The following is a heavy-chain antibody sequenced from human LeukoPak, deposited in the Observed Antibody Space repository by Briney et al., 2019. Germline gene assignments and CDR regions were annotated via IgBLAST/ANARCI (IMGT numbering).Heavy chain of an antibody. CDR1: SYTFSSSD. CDR3: VGGAPNWGFDF. Sequence: ASVKVSCKASSYTFSSSDINWVRNAAGQGLEWMGWMSPTSGNTGYAQNFQGRVTMTRDTSISTAYMELTSLRSEDTAVYYCVGGAPNWGFDFWGQGTLVIVSS. D-gene: IGHD7-27*01. V-gene: IGHV1-8*01. J-gene: IGHJ4*02. CDR2: MSPTSGNT.